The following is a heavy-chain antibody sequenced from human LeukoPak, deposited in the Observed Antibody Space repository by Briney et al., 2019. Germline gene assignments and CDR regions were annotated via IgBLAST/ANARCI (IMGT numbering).Heavy chain of an antibody. CDR3: AKDGCSSTSCYEEGWLDY. V-gene: IGHV3-7*01. Sequence: PGGSLRLSCAASGFTVSTNYMSWVRQAPGKGLEWVANIKQDGSEKYYVDSVKGRFTISRDNSKNTLYLQMNSLRAEDTAVYYCAKDGCSSTSCYEEGWLDYWGQGTLVTVSS. D-gene: IGHD2-2*01. J-gene: IGHJ4*02. CDR1: GFTVSTNY. CDR2: IKQDGSEK.